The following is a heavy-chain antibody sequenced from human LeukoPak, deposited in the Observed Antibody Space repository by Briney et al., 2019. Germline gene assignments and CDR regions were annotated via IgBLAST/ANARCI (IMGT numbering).Heavy chain of an antibody. D-gene: IGHD3-22*01. CDR2: IGSSGGGI. CDR3: AKSDDNSNFHLTGYLDY. Sequence: GGSLRLSCAASGFTFSTYTMYWVRHPPGKGLEWVSIIGSSGGGIHYADSVKGRFTISRDNSKSTLYLQMNSLKAEDTAVYFCAKSDDNSNFHLTGYLDYWGQGTLVSVSS. CDR1: GFTFSTYT. V-gene: IGHV3-23*01. J-gene: IGHJ4*02.